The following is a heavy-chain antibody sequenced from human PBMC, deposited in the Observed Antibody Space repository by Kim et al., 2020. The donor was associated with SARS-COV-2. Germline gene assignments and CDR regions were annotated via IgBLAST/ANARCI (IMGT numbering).Heavy chain of an antibody. Sequence: TYSQGFTGRFVFSLATSVSTAYLQINSLEAEDTAMYYCARADSSGYIFDYWGQGTLVTVSS. J-gene: IGHJ4*02. D-gene: IGHD3-22*01. V-gene: IGHV7-4-1*02. CDR3: ARADSSGYIFDY.